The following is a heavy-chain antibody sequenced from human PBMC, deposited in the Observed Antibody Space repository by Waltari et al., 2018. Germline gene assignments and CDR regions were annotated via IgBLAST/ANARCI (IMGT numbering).Heavy chain of an antibody. J-gene: IGHJ4*02. V-gene: IGHV3-7*01. CDR1: GFPLSSYW. D-gene: IGHD3-22*01. Sequence: EVQLVESGGVLVQTGGCLSLSCAVSGFPLSSYWMHWVHQAPGKGLEWVAIINLDGDVKHYVDSGKGRFTISRDNIKNSLYLQMNSLRAEDTAVYYCARGQGYLIDYWGQGTLVTVSS. CDR2: INLDGDVK. CDR3: ARGQGYLIDY.